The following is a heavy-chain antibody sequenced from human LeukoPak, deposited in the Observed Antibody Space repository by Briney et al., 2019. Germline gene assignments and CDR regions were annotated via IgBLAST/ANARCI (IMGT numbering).Heavy chain of an antibody. CDR1: GGSISSGNW. CDR2: IYHSGST. D-gene: IGHD6-13*01. CDR3: ARDARQQLVDWFDP. V-gene: IGHV4-4*02. J-gene: IGHJ5*02. Sequence: SETLSLTCAVSGGSISSGNWWSWVRQPPGKGLEWIGEIYHSGSTNYNPSLKSRVTISVDKSKNQFSLKLSSVTAADTAVYYCARDARQQLVDWFDPWGQGTLVTVSS.